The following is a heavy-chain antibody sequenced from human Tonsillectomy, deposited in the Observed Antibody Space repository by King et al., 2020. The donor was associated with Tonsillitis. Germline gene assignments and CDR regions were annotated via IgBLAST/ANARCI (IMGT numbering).Heavy chain of an antibody. Sequence: LPLQESGPGLVKPSETLSLTCTVSGGSISSSSYYWGWIRQPPGKGLEWIGSIYYSGSTYYNPSLKSRVTISADTSKNQVSLKLSSVTAADTAVCYCARLNVGGAAAGTGAFDYWGQGTLVTVSS. V-gene: IGHV4-39*01. CDR1: GGSISSSSYY. D-gene: IGHD6-13*01. CDR2: IYYSGST. J-gene: IGHJ4*02. CDR3: ARLNVGGAAAGTGAFDY.